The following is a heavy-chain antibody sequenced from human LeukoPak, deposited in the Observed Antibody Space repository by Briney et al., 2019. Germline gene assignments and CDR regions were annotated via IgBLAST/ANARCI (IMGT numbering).Heavy chain of an antibody. J-gene: IGHJ5*02. CDR2: INHSGST. CDR3: AREPPFLRFLEPGAFDP. CDR1: GGSFSGYY. Sequence: SETLSLTCAVYGGSFSGYYWSWIRQPPGKGLEWIGEINHSGSTNYNPSLKSRVTISVDTSKNQFSLKLSSVTAADTAVYYCAREPPFLRFLEPGAFDPWGQGTLVTVSS. D-gene: IGHD3-3*01. V-gene: IGHV4-34*01.